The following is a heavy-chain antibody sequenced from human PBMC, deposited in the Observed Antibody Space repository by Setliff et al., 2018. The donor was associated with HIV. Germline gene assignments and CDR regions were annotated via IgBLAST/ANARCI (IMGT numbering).Heavy chain of an antibody. Sequence: GGSLRLSCAASGFTFSAYGMHWVRQAPGKGLEWVSRITNDVSATTYADFVKGRFTISRDNAKNMVYLQMNSLRVEETAVYYCTTGPYNGYSDWGQGTLVTVSS. J-gene: IGHJ4*02. CDR3: TTGPYNGYSD. CDR1: GFTFSAYG. D-gene: IGHD5-12*01. CDR2: ITNDVSAT. V-gene: IGHV3-74*01.